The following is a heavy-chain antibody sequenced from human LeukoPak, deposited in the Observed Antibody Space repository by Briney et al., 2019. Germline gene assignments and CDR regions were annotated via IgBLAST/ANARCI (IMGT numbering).Heavy chain of an antibody. CDR2: ISWNSGSI. CDR1: GFTFDDYA. CDR3: AKDVAGATNFFYMDV. J-gene: IGHJ6*03. Sequence: GGSLRLSCAASGFTFDDYAMHWVRQAPGKGLEWVSGISWNSGSIGYADSVKGRFTISRDNAKNSLYLEMNSLRVEDTALYYCAKDVAGATNFFYMDVWGEGTTVTVSS. D-gene: IGHD2-15*01. V-gene: IGHV3-9*01.